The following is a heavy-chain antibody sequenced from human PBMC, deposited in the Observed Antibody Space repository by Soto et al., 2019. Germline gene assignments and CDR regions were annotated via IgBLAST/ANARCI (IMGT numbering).Heavy chain of an antibody. Sequence: ASGKGSWKTTCYTFSNYGITWVRQAPGQPLEWLGWISLYSDGTNYAQKFQGRVSMTTDTSTTTAYMELRSLRSDDTAVYYCARVVPGAEAWFGPWGQGTLVPVSS. CDR1: CYTFSNYG. J-gene: IGHJ5*02. D-gene: IGHD2-2*01. V-gene: IGHV1-18*01. CDR3: ARVVPGAEAWFGP. CDR2: ISLYSDGT.